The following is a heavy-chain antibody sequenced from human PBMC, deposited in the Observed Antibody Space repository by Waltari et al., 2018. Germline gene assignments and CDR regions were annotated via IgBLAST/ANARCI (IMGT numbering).Heavy chain of an antibody. Sequence: QVQLQESGPGLVKPSETLSLTCAVSGYSISSGYYWGWLRQPPGKGLEWIGSIYHSGSTYYNPSLKSRVTISVDTSKNQFSLKLSSVTAADTAVYYCARVTQQWLVLGYFDYWGQGTLVTVSS. CDR3: ARVTQQWLVLGYFDY. CDR2: IYHSGST. V-gene: IGHV4-38-2*01. J-gene: IGHJ4*02. CDR1: GYSISSGYY. D-gene: IGHD6-19*01.